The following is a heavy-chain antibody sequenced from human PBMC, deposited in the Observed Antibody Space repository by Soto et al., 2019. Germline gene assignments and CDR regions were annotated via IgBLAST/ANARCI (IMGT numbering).Heavy chain of an antibody. V-gene: IGHV1-24*01. CDR3: ATVGQWLVPYDAFDI. CDR1: GYAHTELS. D-gene: IGHD6-19*01. J-gene: IGHJ3*02. Sequence: GASVKVSCKVSGYAHTELSMHWVRQAPGKGLEWMGGFDPEDGETIYAQKFQGRVTMTEDTSTGTAYMELSSLRSEDTAVYYCATVGQWLVPYDAFDIWGQGTMVTVSS. CDR2: FDPEDGET.